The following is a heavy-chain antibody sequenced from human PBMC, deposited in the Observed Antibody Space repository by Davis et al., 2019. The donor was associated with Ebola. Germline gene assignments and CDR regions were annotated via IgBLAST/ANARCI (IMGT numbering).Heavy chain of an antibody. V-gene: IGHV1-8*01. J-gene: IGHJ6*04. Sequence: AASAKIFCNASAYTFTSYDINWVRHPAGQGLEWMGWMNPNSGNTGYAQKFQGRVTMTRNTSISTAYMELSSLRSEDTAVYYCARFPQRRQLLHVGYYYGMDVWGKRTTVSVSS. CDR1: AYTFTSYD. CDR2: MNPNSGNT. CDR3: ARFPQRRQLLHVGYYYGMDV. D-gene: IGHD6-6*01.